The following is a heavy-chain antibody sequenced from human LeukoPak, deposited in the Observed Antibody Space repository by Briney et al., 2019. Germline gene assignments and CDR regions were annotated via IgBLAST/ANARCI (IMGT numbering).Heavy chain of an antibody. J-gene: IGHJ4*02. CDR2: VNPNSGGT. Sequence: ASVKVSCKASGYTFTGYYMHWVRQAPGQGLEWMGWVNPNSGGTNYAQKFQGRVTMTRDTSINTAYMDLSSLRSDDTAVYYCAREITTGAPYWGQGTLVTVS. V-gene: IGHV1-2*02. D-gene: IGHD1-1*01. CDR3: AREITTGAPY. CDR1: GYTFTGYY.